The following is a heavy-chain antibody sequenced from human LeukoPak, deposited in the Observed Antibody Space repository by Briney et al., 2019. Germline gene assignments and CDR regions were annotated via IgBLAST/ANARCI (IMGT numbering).Heavy chain of an antibody. CDR2: IAYDGSNK. Sequence: GRTLCLTCAASGFTFSSYSLHWVRHGQGKGLEWVAVIAYDGSNKSYADSVKGRFTNSRGNSKNALYLQMYSLRAEDAGVYYCATDRYDYWGQGTLVTVSS. CDR3: ATDRYDY. CDR1: GFTFSSYS. J-gene: IGHJ4*02. V-gene: IGHV3-30-3*01.